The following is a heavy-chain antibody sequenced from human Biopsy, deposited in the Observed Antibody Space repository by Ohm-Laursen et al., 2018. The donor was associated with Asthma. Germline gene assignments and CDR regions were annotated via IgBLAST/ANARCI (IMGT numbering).Heavy chain of an antibody. D-gene: IGHD4-17*01. Sequence: SETLSLTWTVSGGSINIGDYYWSWIRQHPVTGLEWIGYIYYSGSTYYNPSLKSRVSISLDTSKNQFSLSLTSVTAADMAVYYCARTTYGDDGFDPWGQGTLVTVSS. CDR1: GGSINIGDYY. V-gene: IGHV4-31*02. CDR3: ARTTYGDDGFDP. CDR2: IYYSGST. J-gene: IGHJ5*02.